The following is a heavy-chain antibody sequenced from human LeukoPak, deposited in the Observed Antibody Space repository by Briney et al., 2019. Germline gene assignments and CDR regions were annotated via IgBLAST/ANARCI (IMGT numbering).Heavy chain of an antibody. CDR2: IYYSGST. CDR1: GGSISSYY. J-gene: IGHJ4*02. CDR3: ARQQLAIFDY. Sequence: PSETLSLTCTVSGGSISSYYWSWVRQPPGKGLEWIGYIYYSGSTNYNPSLKSRVTISVDTSKNQFSLKLSSVTAADTAVYYCARQQLAIFDYWGQGTLVTVSS. D-gene: IGHD6-13*01. V-gene: IGHV4-59*08.